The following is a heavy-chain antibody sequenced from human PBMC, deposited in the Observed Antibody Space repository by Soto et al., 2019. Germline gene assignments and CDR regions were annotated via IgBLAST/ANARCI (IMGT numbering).Heavy chain of an antibody. CDR3: ATGSFTSTGGRIGYHYNAMDV. CDR2: IIPIFGPA. V-gene: IGHV1-69*01. D-gene: IGHD1-1*01. Sequence: QVQLVQSGAEVKKPGSSVKVSCKSSGGTFSSHSINWVRQAPGQGLEWMGGIIPIFGPANFAKKFQGRVTITADASTTTAYMELSSLTSEDTDVYYCATGSFTSTGGRIGYHYNAMDVWGQGTTVTVSS. J-gene: IGHJ6*02. CDR1: GGTFSSHS.